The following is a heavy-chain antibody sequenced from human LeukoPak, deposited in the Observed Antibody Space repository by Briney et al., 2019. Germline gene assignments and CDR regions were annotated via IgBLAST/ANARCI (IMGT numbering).Heavy chain of an antibody. CDR2: INHSGST. CDR1: GGSFSGYY. J-gene: IGHJ4*02. CDR3: ASDIAAEMGY. Sequence: SETLSLTCAVYGGSFSGYYWSWIRQPPGKGLEWIGEINHSGSTNYNPSLKSRVTISVDTSKNQFSLKLSSVTAADTAVYYCASDIAAEMGYWGQGTLVTVSS. D-gene: IGHD6-13*01. V-gene: IGHV4-34*01.